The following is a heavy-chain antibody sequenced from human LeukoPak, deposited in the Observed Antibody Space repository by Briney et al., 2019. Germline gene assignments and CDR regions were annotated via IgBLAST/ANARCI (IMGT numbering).Heavy chain of an antibody. CDR1: GFTFRSYA. CDR3: AKTAVGATTGNIDY. D-gene: IGHD1-26*01. CDR2: ISGSGGST. J-gene: IGHJ4*02. V-gene: IGHV3-23*01. Sequence: GGSLRLSCAASGFTFRSYAMSWVRQAPGKGLEWVSAISGSGGSTYYADSVKGRFTISRDNSKNTLYLQMNSLRAEDTAVYYCAKTAVGATTGNIDYWGQGTLVTVSS.